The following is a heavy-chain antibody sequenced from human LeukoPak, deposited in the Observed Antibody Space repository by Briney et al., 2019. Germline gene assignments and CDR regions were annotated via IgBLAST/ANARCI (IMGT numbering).Heavy chain of an antibody. CDR3: ARNTYYDFWSGYYGGYFDY. CDR1: GGSISSHY. V-gene: IGHV4-59*11. Sequence: SETLSLTCTVSGGSISSHYWSWIRQPPGKGLEWIGYIYYSGSTNYNPSLKSRVTISVDTSKNQFSLKLSSVTAADTAVYYCARNTYYDFWSGYYGGYFDYWGQGTLVTVSS. D-gene: IGHD3-3*01. J-gene: IGHJ4*02. CDR2: IYYSGST.